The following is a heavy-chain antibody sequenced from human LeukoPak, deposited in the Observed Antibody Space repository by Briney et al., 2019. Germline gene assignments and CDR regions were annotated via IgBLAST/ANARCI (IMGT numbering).Heavy chain of an antibody. J-gene: IGHJ4*02. CDR3: ARYVKESSGWSSSGFDY. D-gene: IGHD6-19*01. V-gene: IGHV3-48*01. CDR1: GFTFSSYS. Sequence: GGSLRLSCAASGFTFSSYSMNWVRQAPGKGLEWVSHISTSGSTTYYADSVKGRFTISRDNAKNSLYLQMNSLRAEDTAVYYCARYVKESSGWSSSGFDYWGQGTLVTVSS. CDR2: ISTSGSTT.